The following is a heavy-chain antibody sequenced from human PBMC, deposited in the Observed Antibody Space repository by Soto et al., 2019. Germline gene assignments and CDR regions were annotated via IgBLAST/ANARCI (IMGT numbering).Heavy chain of an antibody. Sequence: GALRLSCAASGFNFSDYYMSWIRQAPGKGLEWLSYISDSGQTIYYADSVKDRFTVSRDNAKSSLYLQMENLRVEDSAVYYCARRRQVPGNFWTYLADYWGQGSLVTVSS. J-gene: IGHJ4*02. D-gene: IGHD3-3*01. CDR3: ARRRQVPGNFWTYLADY. V-gene: IGHV3-11*01. CDR1: GFNFSDYY. CDR2: ISDSGQTI.